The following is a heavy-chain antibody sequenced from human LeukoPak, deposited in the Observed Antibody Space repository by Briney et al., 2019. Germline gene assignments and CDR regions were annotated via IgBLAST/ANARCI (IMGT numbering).Heavy chain of an antibody. CDR1: GFTFSSYW. Sequence: GGSLRLSCAASGFTFSSYWMSWVRQAPGRGLEWVANIKQDGSEKYYVDSVKGRFTISRDNAKNSLYLQMNSLRAEDTAVYYCARDSAMVFGFFWFDPWGQGTLVTVSS. CDR3: ARDSAMVFGFFWFDP. V-gene: IGHV3-7*01. J-gene: IGHJ5*02. D-gene: IGHD3-16*01. CDR2: IKQDGSEK.